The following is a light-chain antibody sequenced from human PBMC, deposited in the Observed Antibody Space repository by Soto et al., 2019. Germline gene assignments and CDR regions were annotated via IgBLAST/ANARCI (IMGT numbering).Light chain of an antibody. V-gene: IGKV1-5*03. Sequence: DIQMTQSPATLYASVGDRVTITCRASQSIGASLAWLQQKPGKAPNLLIYEASSLASGVPSRFSGSGSGTEFTLTISTLQPDDFATYYCQQYNSSPLTFGGGTKVEIK. J-gene: IGKJ4*01. CDR2: EAS. CDR1: QSIGAS. CDR3: QQYNSSPLT.